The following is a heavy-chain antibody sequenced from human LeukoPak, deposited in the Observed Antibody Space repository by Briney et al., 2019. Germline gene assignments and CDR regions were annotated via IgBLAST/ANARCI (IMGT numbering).Heavy chain of an antibody. CDR3: ARTYDFWSGSPYDY. D-gene: IGHD3-3*01. CDR1: GYTFTGYG. Sequence: ASVKVSCKASGYTFTGYGISWVRQAPGQGLEWMGWISAYNGNTNYAQKLQGRVTMATDTSTSTAYMELRSLRSDDTAVYYCARTYDFWSGSPYDYWGQGTLVTVSS. CDR2: ISAYNGNT. J-gene: IGHJ4*02. V-gene: IGHV1-18*01.